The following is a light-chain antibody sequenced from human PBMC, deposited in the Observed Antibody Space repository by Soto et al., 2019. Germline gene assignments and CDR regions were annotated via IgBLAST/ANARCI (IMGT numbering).Light chain of an antibody. J-gene: IGKJ3*01. V-gene: IGKV1-27*01. CDR2: AAS. CDR3: QKYNSAPRT. Sequence: DFQMTQSPSSLPASVGDRVTITCRASQGISNFLAWYQQKPREVPKLLIYAASTLVSGVPSRFSGSGSGTDFTLTISSLQPEDVATYYCQKYNSAPRTFGPGTKVEIK. CDR1: QGISNF.